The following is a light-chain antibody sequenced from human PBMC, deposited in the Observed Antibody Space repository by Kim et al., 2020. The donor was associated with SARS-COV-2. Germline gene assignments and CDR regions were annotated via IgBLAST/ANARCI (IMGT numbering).Light chain of an antibody. CDR3: PAWDDSLNAYV. CDR2: NTN. V-gene: IGLV1-44*01. CDR1: SSNIGSHT. Sequence: ELTQPPSASGTPGLTVTISCSGDSSNIGSHTVSWFQHLPGTAPKLLIYNTNQRPSGVPDRFSRSKSGTSASLALSGLQSEDEADYYCPAWDDSLNAYV. J-gene: IGLJ1*01.